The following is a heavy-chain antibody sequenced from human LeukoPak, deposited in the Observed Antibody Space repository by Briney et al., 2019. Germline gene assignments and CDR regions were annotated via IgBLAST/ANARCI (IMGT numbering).Heavy chain of an antibody. J-gene: IGHJ5*02. CDR3: ARVSGSYSINRFDP. V-gene: IGHV4-59*01. D-gene: IGHD1-26*01. CDR2: IYYSGST. Sequence: SETLSLTCTVSGGSISSYYWSWIRQPPGKGLEWIGYIYYSGSTNYNPSLKSRVTISVDTSKNQFSLKLSSVTAADTAVYYCARVSGSYSINRFDPWGQGTLVTVSS. CDR1: GGSISSYY.